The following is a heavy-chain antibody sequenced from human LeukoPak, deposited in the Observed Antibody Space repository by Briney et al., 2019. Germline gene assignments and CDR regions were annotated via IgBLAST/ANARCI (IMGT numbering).Heavy chain of an antibody. CDR2: VKNDGSST. V-gene: IGHV3-74*01. Sequence: GGSLRLPCAASGFAFSNHWMHWVRHAPGKGLVWLSHVKNDGSSTNYADSVRGRFTIPRDNAKNTLYLQMNSLRAEDTAVYYCARGNDYWSGYIDYWGQGTLVTVSS. CDR3: ARGNDYWSGYIDY. J-gene: IGHJ4*02. D-gene: IGHD3-3*01. CDR1: GFAFSNHW.